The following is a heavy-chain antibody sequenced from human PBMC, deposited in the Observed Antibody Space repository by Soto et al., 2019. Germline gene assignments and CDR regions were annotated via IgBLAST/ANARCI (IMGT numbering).Heavy chain of an antibody. Sequence: QVQLVESGGGVVQPGRSLRLSCAASGFPFTTYGMHWVREGPGKGLEWVSVISYDGSNKYYADSVKGRFTISRDNSKNTRYLQMNRLRPEDTALYYCVGGQYYFDYRGQGTLVTVSS. V-gene: IGHV3-30*03. CDR3: VGGQYYFDY. CDR1: GFPFTTYG. CDR2: ISYDGSNK. J-gene: IGHJ4*02. D-gene: IGHD3-10*01.